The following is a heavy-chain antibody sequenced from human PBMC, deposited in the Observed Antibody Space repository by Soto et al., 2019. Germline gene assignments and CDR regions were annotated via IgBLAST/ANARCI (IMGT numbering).Heavy chain of an antibody. D-gene: IGHD5-12*01. V-gene: IGHV1-18*01. J-gene: IGHJ5*02. CDR3: ARARLTRGSWFDP. CDR1: GYTFTSDG. Sequence: APVKVSCKASGYTFTSDGISWVRQAPGQGLEWMGWISAYNGNTNYAQKLQGRVTMTTDTSTSTAYMELRSLRSDDTAVYYCARARLTRGSWFDPWGQGTLVTVSS. CDR2: ISAYNGNT.